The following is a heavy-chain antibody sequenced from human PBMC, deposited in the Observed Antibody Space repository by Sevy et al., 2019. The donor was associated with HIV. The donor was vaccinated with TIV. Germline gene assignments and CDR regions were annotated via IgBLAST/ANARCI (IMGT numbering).Heavy chain of an antibody. CDR1: GFTFDDYT. V-gene: IGHV3-43*01. CDR2: ISWDGGST. Sequence: GGSLRLSCAASGFTFDDYTMHWVRQAPGKGLEWASLISWDGGSTYYADSVKGRFTISRDNSKNSLYLQMNSLRTEDTALYYCAKDRGRSTVTSLLGDWGQGTLVTVSS. D-gene: IGHD4-17*01. CDR3: AKDRGRSTVTSLLGD. J-gene: IGHJ4*02.